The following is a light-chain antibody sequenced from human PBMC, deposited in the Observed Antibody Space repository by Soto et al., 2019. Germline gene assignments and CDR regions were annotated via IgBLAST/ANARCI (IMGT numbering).Light chain of an antibody. J-gene: IGLJ2*01. Sequence: QSVLTQPPSVSAAPGQKVTTSCSGSSSNIRNNYVFWYQQLPGTAPKLLIYDNDKRPSGIPDRFSGSKSGTSATLGITGLQTGDEADYYCATWDRSLSVGVFGGGTKLTVL. CDR2: DND. CDR3: ATWDRSLSVGV. CDR1: SSNIRNNY. V-gene: IGLV1-51*01.